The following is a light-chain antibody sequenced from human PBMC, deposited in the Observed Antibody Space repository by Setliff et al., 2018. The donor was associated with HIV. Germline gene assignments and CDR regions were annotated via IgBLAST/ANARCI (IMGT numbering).Light chain of an antibody. CDR1: SSDVGSYNL. CDR2: DVN. Sequence: LTQPASVSGSPGQSITISCTGTSSDVGSYNLVSWYQQHPGKAPKLMIYDVNDRPSGVSDRFSGSKSGNTASLTISGLQPEDEADYYCSSYVSSNNNYVFGTGTKVTVL. V-gene: IGLV2-14*02. CDR3: SSYVSSNNNYV. J-gene: IGLJ1*01.